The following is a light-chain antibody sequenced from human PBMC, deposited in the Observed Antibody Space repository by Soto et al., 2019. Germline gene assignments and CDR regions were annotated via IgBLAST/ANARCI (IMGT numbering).Light chain of an antibody. CDR1: QTVSRS. J-gene: IGKJ5*01. Sequence: EVVLTQSPATLSVSPGERATLSCRASQTVSRSLAWYQQKPGQAPRLLIYGASTRATGIPGRFSGSGSGTDFTLTNSSLQSEDFALYYCQQHNNWPYTFGQGTRLEIK. V-gene: IGKV3-15*01. CDR2: GAS. CDR3: QQHNNWPYT.